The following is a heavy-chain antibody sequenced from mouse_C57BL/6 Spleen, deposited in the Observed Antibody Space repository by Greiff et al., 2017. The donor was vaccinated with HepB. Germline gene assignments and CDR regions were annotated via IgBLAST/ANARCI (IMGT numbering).Heavy chain of an antibody. Sequence: EVQLVESGGGLVKPGGSLKLSCAASGFTFSSYAMSWVRQTPEKRLEWVATISYGGSYTYYPDNVKGRFTISRDNAKNNLYLQMSHLKSEDTAMYYCARRAMDYWGQGTSVTVSS. CDR1: GFTFSSYA. CDR3: ARRAMDY. V-gene: IGHV5-4*01. J-gene: IGHJ4*01. CDR2: ISYGGSYT.